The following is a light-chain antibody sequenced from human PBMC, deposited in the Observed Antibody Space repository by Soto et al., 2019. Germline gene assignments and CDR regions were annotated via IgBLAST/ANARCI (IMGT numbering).Light chain of an antibody. J-gene: IGKJ1*01. CDR3: QQYGTSRT. CDR1: ETVTSNY. Sequence: IGLTQSPATLSVSPGERASLSCRASETVTSNYLAWYQQKPGQAPRVLIYGASGRATGIPDRFSGSGSGTHFTLTISRLEPEDFAVYYCQQYGTSRTFGQGTKVDI. CDR2: GAS. V-gene: IGKV3-20*01.